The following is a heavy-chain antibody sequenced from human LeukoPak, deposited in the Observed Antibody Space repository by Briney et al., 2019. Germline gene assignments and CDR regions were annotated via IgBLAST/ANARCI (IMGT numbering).Heavy chain of an antibody. Sequence: ASVKVSCKASGYTFTGYYMHWVRQAPGQGLEWMGWINPNSGGTSYAQKFQGRVTMTRDTSISTAYMELSRLRSDDTAVYYCARVGSSGYYSSPLNYWGQGTLVTVSS. J-gene: IGHJ4*02. V-gene: IGHV1-2*02. CDR2: INPNSGGT. CDR3: ARVGSSGYYSSPLNY. CDR1: GYTFTGYY. D-gene: IGHD3-22*01.